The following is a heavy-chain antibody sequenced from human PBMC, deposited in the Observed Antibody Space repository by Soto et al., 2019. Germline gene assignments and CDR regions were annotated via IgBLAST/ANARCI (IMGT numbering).Heavy chain of an antibody. CDR1: GAALNSGNYY. D-gene: IGHD2-21*01. CDR3: ARLRIATNNYKWFDP. J-gene: IGHJ5*02. V-gene: IGHV4-31*03. CDR2: IYVTGAV. Sequence: SETLSLTCSVSGAALNSGNYYWSWIRQVPGKGLEWIGHIYVTGAVDYNPSLRDRITISQDASERQFSLNLRLVTAADTAVYYCARLRIATNNYKWFDPWGQGTLVTVSS.